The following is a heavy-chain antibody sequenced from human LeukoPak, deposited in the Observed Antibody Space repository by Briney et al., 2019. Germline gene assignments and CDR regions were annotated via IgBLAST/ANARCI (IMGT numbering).Heavy chain of an antibody. CDR1: GGSFSGYY. Sequence: SETLSLTCAVYGGSFSGYYWSCIRQPPGKGLEWIGEINHSGSTNCNPSLKSRVTISVDTSKNQFSLKLSSVTAADTAVYYCARDSDSYAGAFDIWGQGTMVTVSS. V-gene: IGHV4-34*01. J-gene: IGHJ3*02. CDR3: ARDSDSYAGAFDI. CDR2: INHSGST. D-gene: IGHD5-18*01.